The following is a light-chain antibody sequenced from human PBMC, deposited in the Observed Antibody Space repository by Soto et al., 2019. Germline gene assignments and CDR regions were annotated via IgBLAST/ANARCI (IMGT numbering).Light chain of an antibody. J-gene: IGKJ4*01. CDR1: QSVGSA. CDR3: QQYKNWPPLT. V-gene: IGKV3-15*01. Sequence: EIVMTQSPATLSVSPGETATLSCGASQSVGSAVAWYQHKPGQAPRLLIVGASIRATGVPGRFSGGGSGTEFTLTISSLQSEDFAVYSCQQYKNWPPLTFGGGTTVEVK. CDR2: GAS.